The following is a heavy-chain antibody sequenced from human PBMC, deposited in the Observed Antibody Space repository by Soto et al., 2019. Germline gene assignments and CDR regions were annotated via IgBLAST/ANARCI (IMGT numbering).Heavy chain of an antibody. J-gene: IGHJ4*02. D-gene: IGHD2-15*01. CDR3: AKRKSCPSATFFVY. Sequence: VESGGALVQPGGSLRLSCAGSGFTVSISYMTWVRQVPGKGLEWVSIRYSDGRSYHAESVKGRFTISTDDSEPTLYLQISSLRAEGTSVSYCAKRKSCPSATFFVYWGQGTPVTVSS. CDR2: RYSDGRS. CDR1: GFTVSISY. V-gene: IGHV3-66*01.